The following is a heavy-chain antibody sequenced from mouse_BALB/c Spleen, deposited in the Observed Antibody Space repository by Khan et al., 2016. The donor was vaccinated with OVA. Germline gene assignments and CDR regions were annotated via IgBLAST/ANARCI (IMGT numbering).Heavy chain of an antibody. CDR2: INPNNGGT. J-gene: IGHJ3*01. V-gene: IGHV1S81*02. CDR1: GYTFTSYY. Sequence: QVRLQQSGAELVKPGASVRLSCKASGYTFTSYYLYWVKQRPGQGLEWIGDINPNNGGTNFNEKFKSKATLTVDQSSSTAYMQLSSLTSEDSAVYYCIRSGYGTFAYWGQGTLVTVSA. D-gene: IGHD2-1*01. CDR3: IRSGYGTFAY.